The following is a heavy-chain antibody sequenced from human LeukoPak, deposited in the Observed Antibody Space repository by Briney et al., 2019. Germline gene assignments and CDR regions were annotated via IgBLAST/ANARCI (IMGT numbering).Heavy chain of an antibody. CDR2: TNADGSNT. CDR3: GRDLGGRGGA. Sequence: SGRSLRLSCAAYAFRFSTYWMHWVRQVPGTGPVWVSRTNADGSNTDYTDSVKGRFTISRDNAKDTRYVQMSGMRPEDTAVYYCGRDLGGRGGAWGQGTLVTVSS. D-gene: IGHD3-16*01. V-gene: IGHV3-74*01. J-gene: IGHJ5*02. CDR1: AFRFSTYW.